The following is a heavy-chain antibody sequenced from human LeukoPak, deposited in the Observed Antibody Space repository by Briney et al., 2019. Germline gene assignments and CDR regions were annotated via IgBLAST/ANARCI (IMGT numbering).Heavy chain of an antibody. D-gene: IGHD5-12*01. CDR1: GYSISSGYY. CDR3: ARPRSGYIFDY. Sequence: PSETLSLTCTVSGYSISSGYYWGWIRQSPGKGLEWIASIYESGSTYYNPSLKSRVTISVDRSKSQFALKVRSVTAADTGVYYCARPRSGYIFDYWGQGALVTVSS. J-gene: IGHJ4*02. CDR2: IYESGST. V-gene: IGHV4-38-2*02.